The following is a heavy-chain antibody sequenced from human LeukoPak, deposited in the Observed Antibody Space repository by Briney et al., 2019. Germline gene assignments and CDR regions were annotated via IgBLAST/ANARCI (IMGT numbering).Heavy chain of an antibody. J-gene: IGHJ4*02. CDR1: GFTFSSYA. D-gene: IGHD4-17*01. CDR2: ISYDGSNK. CDR3: AKDRGDYGTSFDY. Sequence: GGSLRLSCAASGFTFSSYAMHWVRQAPGKGLEWVAVISYDGSNKYYADSVKGRFTISRDNSKNTLYLQMNSLRAEDTAVYYCAKDRGDYGTSFDYWGQGTQVTVSS. V-gene: IGHV3-30-3*01.